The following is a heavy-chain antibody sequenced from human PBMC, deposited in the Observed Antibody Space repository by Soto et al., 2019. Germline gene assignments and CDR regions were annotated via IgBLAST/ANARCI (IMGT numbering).Heavy chain of an antibody. J-gene: IGHJ3*02. D-gene: IGHD3-10*01. Sequence: ASVKVSCKASGYTFTGYYMHWVRQAPGQGLEWMGWINPNSGGTNYAQKFQGRVTMTRDTSISTAYMELSRLRSDDTAVYYCARVPPYGSGSYYNGIHAFDIWGQGTMVTVSS. V-gene: IGHV1-2*02. CDR1: GYTFTGYY. CDR3: ARVPPYGSGSYYNGIHAFDI. CDR2: INPNSGGT.